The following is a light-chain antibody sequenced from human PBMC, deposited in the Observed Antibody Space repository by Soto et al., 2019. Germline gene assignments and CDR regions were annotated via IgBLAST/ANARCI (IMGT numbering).Light chain of an antibody. CDR1: QTISSW. Sequence: IQMTQSPSTLSGSVGDRVTITCRASQTISSWLAWYQQTQGKAPKLLIYKASTLKSGVPSRFRGSGSGTEFTLTISSLQPDDFATYYCQHYNSYSEAFGQGTKVDIK. J-gene: IGKJ1*01. CDR2: KAS. V-gene: IGKV1-5*03. CDR3: QHYNSYSEA.